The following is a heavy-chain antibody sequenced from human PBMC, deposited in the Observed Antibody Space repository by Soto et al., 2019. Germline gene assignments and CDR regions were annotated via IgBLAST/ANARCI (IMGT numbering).Heavy chain of an antibody. Sequence: GGSLRLSCAASGFTFDDYAMHWVRQAPGKGLEWVSGISWNSGSIGYADSVKGRFTISRDNAKNSLYLQMNSLRAEDTALYYCAKDIRSLPTDAFDIWGQGTTVTV. CDR2: ISWNSGSI. D-gene: IGHD4-17*01. J-gene: IGHJ3*02. CDR1: GFTFDDYA. V-gene: IGHV3-9*01. CDR3: AKDIRSLPTDAFDI.